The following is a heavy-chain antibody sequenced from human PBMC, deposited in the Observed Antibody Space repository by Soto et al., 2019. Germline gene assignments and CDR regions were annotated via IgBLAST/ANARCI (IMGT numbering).Heavy chain of an antibody. D-gene: IGHD5-12*01. CDR1: GGSISSSSYY. CDR3: ARLGPTIVYGMDV. Sequence: SETLSLTCTVSGGSISSSSYYWGWIRQPPGKGLEWIGSIYYSGSTYYNPSLKSRVTISVDTSKNHFSLKLSSVTAADMAVYYCARLGPTIVYGMDVWGQGTTVT. J-gene: IGHJ6*02. CDR2: IYYSGST. V-gene: IGHV4-39*01.